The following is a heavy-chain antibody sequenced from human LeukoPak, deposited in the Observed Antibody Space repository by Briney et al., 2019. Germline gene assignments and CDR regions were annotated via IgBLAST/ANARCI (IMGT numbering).Heavy chain of an antibody. CDR2: IDPNSGGT. J-gene: IGHJ4*02. Sequence: GASVKVSCKTSGYTFTGYYMHWVRQAPGQGLEWMGWIDPNSGGTNYAQRFQGRVTMTRDTSISTVYMELSSLRSDDTAVYYCAKGLGSGSYQPSDYWGQGTLVTVSS. CDR1: GYTFTGYY. D-gene: IGHD1-26*01. CDR3: AKGLGSGSYQPSDY. V-gene: IGHV1-2*02.